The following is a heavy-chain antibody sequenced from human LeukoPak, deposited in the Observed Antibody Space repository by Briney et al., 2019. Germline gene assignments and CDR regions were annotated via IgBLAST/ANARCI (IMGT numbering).Heavy chain of an antibody. D-gene: IGHD2-15*01. CDR3: ARYGSGYYSYYYMDV. J-gene: IGHJ6*03. CDR2: IYTSGST. CDR1: GASISSGSYY. V-gene: IGHV4-61*02. Sequence: SETLSLTCTVSGASISSGSYYWSWIRQPAGKGLEWIGRIYTSGSTNYNPSLKSRVTISVDTSKNQFSLKLSSVTAADTAVYYCARYGSGYYSYYYMDVWGKGTTVTVSS.